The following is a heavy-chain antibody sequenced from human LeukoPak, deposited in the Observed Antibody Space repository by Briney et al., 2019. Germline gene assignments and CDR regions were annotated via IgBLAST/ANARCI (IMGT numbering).Heavy chain of an antibody. CDR3: ARTLGGYSYGYVGYYLDY. CDR2: ISSSSSYI. V-gene: IGHV3-21*01. CDR1: GFTFSSYS. J-gene: IGHJ4*02. D-gene: IGHD5-18*01. Sequence: GGSLRLSCAASGFTFSSYSMNWVRQAPGKGLEWVSSISSSSSYIYYADSVKGRFTISRDNAKNSLYLQMNSLRAEDTAVYYCARTLGGYSYGYVGYYLDYWGQGTLVTVSS.